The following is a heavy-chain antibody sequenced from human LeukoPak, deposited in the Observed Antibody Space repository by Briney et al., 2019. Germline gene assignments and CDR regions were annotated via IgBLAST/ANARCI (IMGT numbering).Heavy chain of an antibody. CDR1: GGSISSYY. CDR3: ARGDYYDSSWGGYYYYYMDV. D-gene: IGHD3-22*01. CDR2: IYISGST. Sequence: SETLSLTCTVSGGSISSYYWSWIRQPAGKGLEWIGRIYISGSTKYNPSLKSRVTMSVDTSKNQFSLKLSSVTAADTAVYYCARGDYYDSSWGGYYYYYMDVWGKGTTVTVSS. V-gene: IGHV4-4*07. J-gene: IGHJ6*03.